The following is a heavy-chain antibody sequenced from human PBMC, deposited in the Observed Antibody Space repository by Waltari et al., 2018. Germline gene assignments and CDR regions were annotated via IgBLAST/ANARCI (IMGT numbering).Heavy chain of an antibody. D-gene: IGHD5-12*01. Sequence: QLQLQESGPGLVKPSETLSLTCPVPGGSISRSSYYWGWIRQSPGKGLEWIGSIYYSGSTYYNPTLKSRVTISGDTSKNQFSLKLSSVTAADTAVYYCARHWKKSGYRFDPWGQGTLVTVSS. V-gene: IGHV4-39*01. CDR1: GGSISRSSYY. CDR2: IYYSGST. J-gene: IGHJ5*02. CDR3: ARHWKKSGYRFDP.